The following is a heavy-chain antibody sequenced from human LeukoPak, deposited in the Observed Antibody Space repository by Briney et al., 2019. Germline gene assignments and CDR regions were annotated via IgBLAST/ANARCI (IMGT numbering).Heavy chain of an antibody. V-gene: IGHV3-21*01. J-gene: IGHJ6*04. D-gene: IGHD2-15*01. CDR1: GFTFSSYS. CDR2: ISSSSSYI. CDR3: ASRYCSGGSCYFEFGYYYGMDV. Sequence: GGSLRLSCAASGFTFSSYSMNWVRQAPGKGLEWVSSISSSSSYIYYADSVKGRFTISRDNAKNSLYLQMNSLRAEDTAVYYCASRYCSGGSCYFEFGYYYGMDVWGKGTTVTVSS.